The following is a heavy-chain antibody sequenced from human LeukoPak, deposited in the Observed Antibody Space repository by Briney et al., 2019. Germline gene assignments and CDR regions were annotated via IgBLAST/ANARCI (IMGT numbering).Heavy chain of an antibody. D-gene: IGHD2-8*02. Sequence: GGSLRLSCAASGFTFSVYWMHWVRQAPGKGLVWVARIINDGRKTNYADSVKGRFTISRDNSKNMLYLQMNSLRPEDTAVYFCVRDRMTGGGKPAGGGWFDPWGQGTLVTVSS. V-gene: IGHV3-74*01. CDR3: VRDRMTGGGKPAGGGWFDP. J-gene: IGHJ5*02. CDR2: IINDGRKT. CDR1: GFTFSVYW.